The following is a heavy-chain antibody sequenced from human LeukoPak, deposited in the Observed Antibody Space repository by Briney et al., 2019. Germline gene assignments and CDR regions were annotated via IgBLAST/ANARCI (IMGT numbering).Heavy chain of an antibody. CDR1: GGSISSYY. Sequence: PSETLSLTCTVSGGSISSYYWSWIRQPPGKGLEWIGYIYYSGSTNYNPSLKSRVTISVDTSKNQFSLKLSSVTAADTAVYYCARTYGDRYYYYYYGMDVWGQGTLVTVSS. V-gene: IGHV4-59*01. D-gene: IGHD4-17*01. CDR3: ARTYGDRYYYYYYGMDV. CDR2: IYYSGST. J-gene: IGHJ6*02.